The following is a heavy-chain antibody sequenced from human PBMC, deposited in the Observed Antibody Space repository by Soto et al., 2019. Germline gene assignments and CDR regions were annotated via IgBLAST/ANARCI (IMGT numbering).Heavy chain of an antibody. CDR1: GFTVSSKY. CDR3: AKDLRPDGVWDFDY. CDR2: IQSGGPT. Sequence: PGGSLRLSCAASGFTVSSKYMSWVRQAPGKGLEWVSLIQSGGPTYYADSVKGRFTISRDDSKNTLYLQIISLRAEDTAVYYCAKDLRPDGVWDFDYWGQGTLVTVSS. D-gene: IGHD4-17*01. J-gene: IGHJ4*02. V-gene: IGHV3-66*01.